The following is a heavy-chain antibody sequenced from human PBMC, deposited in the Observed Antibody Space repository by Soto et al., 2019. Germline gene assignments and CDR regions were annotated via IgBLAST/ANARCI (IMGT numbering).Heavy chain of an antibody. J-gene: IGHJ2*01. CDR3: ARGSMTTVVTRHSHFDL. D-gene: IGHD4-17*01. CDR1: GGTFSSYA. CDR2: IIPIFGTA. V-gene: IGHV1-69*01. Sequence: QVQLVQSGAEVKKPGSSVKVSCKASGGTFSSYAISWVRQAPGQGLEWMGGIIPIFGTANYAQKFQGRVTITADESTSTAYMELSSLRSEDTAVSYCARGSMTTVVTRHSHFDLWGRGTLVTVSS.